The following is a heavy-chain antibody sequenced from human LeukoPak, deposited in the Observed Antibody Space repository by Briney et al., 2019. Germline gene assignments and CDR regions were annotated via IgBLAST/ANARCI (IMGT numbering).Heavy chain of an antibody. J-gene: IGHJ6*02. V-gene: IGHV1-18*01. Sequence: ASVKVSCKASGYTFTSYGISWVRQAPGQGLEWMGWISAYNGNTNYAQKLQGRVTMTTDTSTSTAYMELRSLRSDDTAVYYCAGPTSSGWPSYYYYYGMDVWGQGTTVTVS. CDR2: ISAYNGNT. CDR3: AGPTSSGWPSYYYYYGMDV. CDR1: GYTFTSYG. D-gene: IGHD6-19*01.